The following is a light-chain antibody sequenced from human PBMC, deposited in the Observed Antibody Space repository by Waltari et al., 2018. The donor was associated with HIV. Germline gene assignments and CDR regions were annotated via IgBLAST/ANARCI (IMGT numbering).Light chain of an antibody. J-gene: IGLJ1*01. CDR3: SSFSSGPSLYI. CDR2: DVH. Sequence: SALIQPASVSGSPGQSITISCSGSATDIGLYNYVSWYQQFSGKAPKPIIYDVHKRPACRSDRCSGSKSGNMASLTISGIQTDDEAVYFCSSFSSGPSLYIFG. V-gene: IGLV2-14*03. CDR1: ATDIGLYNY.